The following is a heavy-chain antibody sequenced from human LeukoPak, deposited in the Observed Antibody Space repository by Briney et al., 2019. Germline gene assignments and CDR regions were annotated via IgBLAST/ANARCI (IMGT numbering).Heavy chain of an antibody. V-gene: IGHV4-59*08. CDR1: GGSLSSHY. D-gene: IGHD6-19*01. CDR3: ARNVGWYSHDS. CDR2: IYGSGST. Sequence: SETLSLTCTVSGGSLSSHYWSWTRQPPGKGLEWIGYIYGSGSTHYDPSLRSRVTISEDTSKNQFSLKLTSVTAADTAVYYCARNVGWYSHDSWGQGTLVTVSS. J-gene: IGHJ4*02.